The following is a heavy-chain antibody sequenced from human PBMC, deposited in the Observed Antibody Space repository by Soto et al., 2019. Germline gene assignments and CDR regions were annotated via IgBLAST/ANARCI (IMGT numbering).Heavy chain of an antibody. V-gene: IGHV4-59*01. CDR1: GGSISSYY. CDR2: IYYSGST. Sequence: SETLSLTCTVSGGSISSYYWSWIRQPPGKGLEWIGYIYYSGSTNYNPSLKSRVTISVDTSKNQFSLKLSSVTAADTAVYYCAGGEGIAAAGTRFGPWGQGNLVTVSS. CDR3: AGGEGIAAAGTRFGP. J-gene: IGHJ5*02. D-gene: IGHD6-13*01.